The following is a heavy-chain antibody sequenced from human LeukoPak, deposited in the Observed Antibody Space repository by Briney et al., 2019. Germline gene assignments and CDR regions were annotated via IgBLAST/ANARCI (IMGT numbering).Heavy chain of an antibody. CDR2: MNPNSGNT. V-gene: IGHV1-8*01. Sequence: ASVKVSCKASGYTFTSYDINWVRQATGQGLEWMGWMNPNSGNTGYAQKFQGRVTMTRNTSISTAYMELSSLRAEDTAVYYCAKDILEAGLFFDYWGLGTLVTVSS. J-gene: IGHJ4*02. CDR1: GYTFTSYD. CDR3: AKDILEAGLFFDY. D-gene: IGHD6-13*01.